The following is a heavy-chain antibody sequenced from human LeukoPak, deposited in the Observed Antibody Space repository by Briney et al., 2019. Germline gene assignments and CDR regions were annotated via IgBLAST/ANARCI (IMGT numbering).Heavy chain of an antibody. V-gene: IGHV4-59*12. Sequence: SETLSLTCTVSDASISGYYWSWIRQPPGKGPEWIGSIHFSGSTNYNPSLRSRVTISVDTSKNQLSLKLSSVTAADTAVYYCARDRPGRYCSGGSCSLKWFDSWGQGTLVTVSS. CDR3: ARDRPGRYCSGGSCSLKWFDS. CDR1: DASISGYY. CDR2: IHFSGST. J-gene: IGHJ5*01. D-gene: IGHD2-15*01.